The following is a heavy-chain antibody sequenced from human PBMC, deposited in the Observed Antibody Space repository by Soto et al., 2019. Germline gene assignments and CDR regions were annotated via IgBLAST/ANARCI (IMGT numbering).Heavy chain of an antibody. Sequence: SETLSLTCAVYGGSFSGYYWSWIRQPPGKGLEWIGEINHSGSTNYNPSLKSRVTISVDTSKNQCSLKLSSVTAADTPVYYCARGSITIFGVVPHAMDVWGQGTTVTVSS. CDR1: GGSFSGYY. D-gene: IGHD3-3*01. J-gene: IGHJ6*02. V-gene: IGHV4-34*01. CDR3: ARGSITIFGVVPHAMDV. CDR2: INHSGST.